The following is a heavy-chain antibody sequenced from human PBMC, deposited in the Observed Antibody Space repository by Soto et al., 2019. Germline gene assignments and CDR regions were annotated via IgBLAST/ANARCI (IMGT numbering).Heavy chain of an antibody. D-gene: IGHD6-19*01. CDR3: ARVAGGIAVAGTGRWYFDL. V-gene: IGHV4-38-2*02. CDR1: GYSISSGYH. J-gene: IGHJ2*01. Sequence: SETLSLTCTVSGYSISSGYHWGWIRQPPGKGLEWIGSIYHSGSTYYNPSLKSRVTISVDTSKNQFSLKLSSVTAADTAVYYCARVAGGIAVAGTGRWYFDLWGRGTLVTVSS. CDR2: IYHSGST.